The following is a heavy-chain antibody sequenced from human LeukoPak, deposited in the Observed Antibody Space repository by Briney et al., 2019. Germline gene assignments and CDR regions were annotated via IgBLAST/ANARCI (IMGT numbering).Heavy chain of an antibody. CDR1: GFTLSDYY. J-gene: IGHJ4*02. Sequence: GGSLRLSCAGSGFTLSDYYMSWIRQVPGKGLEWISYISSSGTTTYYSDSVKGRFTISRDNTKNSLYLQMNSLRAEDAAVYYCARAPKRWLQLAFDYWGQGTLVTVSS. CDR2: ISSSGTTT. CDR3: ARAPKRWLQLAFDY. V-gene: IGHV3-11*04. D-gene: IGHD5-24*01.